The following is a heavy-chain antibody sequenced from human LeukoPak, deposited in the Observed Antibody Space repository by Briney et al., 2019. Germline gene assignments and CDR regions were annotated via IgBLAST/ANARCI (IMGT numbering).Heavy chain of an antibody. V-gene: IGHV1-24*01. Sequence: ASVKVSCKVSGYTLTELSMHWVRQAPGKGLEWMGGFDPEDGKTIYAQKFQGRVTMTEDTSTDTAYMELSSLRSEDTAVYYCATPHCSSTSCHNWFDPWGQGTLVTVSS. CDR3: ATPHCSSTSCHNWFDP. CDR1: GYTLTELS. CDR2: FDPEDGKT. J-gene: IGHJ5*02. D-gene: IGHD2-2*01.